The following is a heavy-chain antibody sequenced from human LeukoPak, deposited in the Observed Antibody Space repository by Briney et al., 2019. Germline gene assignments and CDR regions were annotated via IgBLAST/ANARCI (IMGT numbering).Heavy chain of an antibody. D-gene: IGHD3-9*01. CDR3: ARGAYYNILTGFRGRILGFDY. J-gene: IGHJ4*02. CDR2: IRYDGSYK. Sequence: GGSLRLSCAASGFTFSSYGIHWVRQAPGKGLEWVAFIRYDGSYKYYADSVKGRFTISRDNSKNTLYLRMNSLRAEDTAVCYCARGAYYNILTGFRGRILGFDYWGQGTLVTVSS. CDR1: GFTFSSYG. V-gene: IGHV3-30*02.